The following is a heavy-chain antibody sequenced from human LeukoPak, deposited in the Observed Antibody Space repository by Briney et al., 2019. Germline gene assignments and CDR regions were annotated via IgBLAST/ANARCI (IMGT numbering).Heavy chain of an antibody. CDR3: ARARYLNS. V-gene: IGHV3-7*01. CDR1: GFTLSDNW. CDR2: IKHDGSEK. Sequence: GGSLRLSCVGSGFTLSDNWMTWVRLAPGWGLEWVANIKHDGSEKNYADSVKGRFTISRDNAKNSVYLQMDRLGAEDTAVYYCARARYLNSWGQGTLVTVSS. J-gene: IGHJ4*02. D-gene: IGHD2-15*01.